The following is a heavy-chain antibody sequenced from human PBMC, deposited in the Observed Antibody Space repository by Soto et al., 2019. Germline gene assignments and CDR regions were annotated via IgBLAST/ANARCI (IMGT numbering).Heavy chain of an antibody. CDR1: GFSFSNAW. CDR2: VKSKTDGGTI. Sequence: EVQLVESGGGLVKPGGSLRLSCAASGFSFSNAWMSWVRQAPGKGLEWVSRVKSKTDGGTIDYAAPVKGRFTISRDDSKGTLVLQMNILKTEDTAVYYCTTDIKRADYGGRGTLVTVSS. CDR3: TTDIKRADY. J-gene: IGHJ4*02. V-gene: IGHV3-15*01.